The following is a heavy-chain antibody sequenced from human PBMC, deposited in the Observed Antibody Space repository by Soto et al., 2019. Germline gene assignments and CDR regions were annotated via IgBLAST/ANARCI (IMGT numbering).Heavy chain of an antibody. CDR1: GFTFSSYG. CDR3: AQDRKPMLRLSYGMDV. CDR2: ISYDGSNK. V-gene: IGHV3-30*18. Sequence: GSLRLSCAASGFTFSSYGMHWVRQAPGKGLEWVAVISYDGSNKYYADSVKGRFTISRDNSKNTLYLQMNSLRAEDTAVSYRAQDRKPMLRLSYGMDVWAQGATVTVSS. J-gene: IGHJ6*02. D-gene: IGHD2-15*01.